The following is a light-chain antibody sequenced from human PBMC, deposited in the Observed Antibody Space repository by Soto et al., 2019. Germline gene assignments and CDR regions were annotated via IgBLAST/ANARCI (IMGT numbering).Light chain of an antibody. Sequence: QSALTQPASVSGSPGQSITISCTGTSSDVGGYNYVSWYQQHPGKAPKLMIYDVSNRPSGVSNRFSGSKSGNTASLTISGFQAEDETDYYCSSYTTGSTLVFGGGTKLTVL. CDR1: SSDVGGYNY. J-gene: IGLJ2*01. CDR3: SSYTTGSTLV. CDR2: DVS. V-gene: IGLV2-14*01.